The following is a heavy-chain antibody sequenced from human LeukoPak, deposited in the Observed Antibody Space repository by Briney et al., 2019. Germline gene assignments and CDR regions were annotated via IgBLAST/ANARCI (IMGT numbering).Heavy chain of an antibody. V-gene: IGHV4-39*07. CDR1: GGSIGSSSYY. CDR3: ARPQEEDGYNYNWAFDY. CDR2: IYYSGST. Sequence: SETLSLTCTVSGGSIGSSSYYWGWIRQPPGKGLEWIGSIYYSGSTYYNPSLKSRVTISVDTSKNQFSLKLSSVTAADTAVYYCARPQEEDGYNYNWAFDYWGQGTLVTVSS. D-gene: IGHD5-24*01. J-gene: IGHJ4*02.